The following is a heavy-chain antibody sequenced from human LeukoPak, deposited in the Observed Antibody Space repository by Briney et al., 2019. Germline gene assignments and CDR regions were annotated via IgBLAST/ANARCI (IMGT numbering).Heavy chain of an antibody. CDR2: IYY. Sequence: SETLSLTCSVSGGSIGSFYWSWVRQPPEKGLEWIGNIYYYNPSLKSRVTMSVDTSKNQFSLKLSSVTAADTAVYYCARDRSVARSDAFDIWGQGTMVTVFS. V-gene: IGHV4-59*01. D-gene: IGHD3-3*01. CDR1: GGSIGSFY. CDR3: ARDRSVARSDAFDI. J-gene: IGHJ3*02.